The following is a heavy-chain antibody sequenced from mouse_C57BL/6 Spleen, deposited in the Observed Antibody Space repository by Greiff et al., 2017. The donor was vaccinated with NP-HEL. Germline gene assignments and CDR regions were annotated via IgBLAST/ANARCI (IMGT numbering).Heavy chain of an antibody. CDR2: IRSKSNNYAT. D-gene: IGHD1-1*01. CDR1: GFSFNTYA. J-gene: IGHJ4*01. CDR3: VRHDYGSRGGPMDY. V-gene: IGHV10-1*01. Sequence: EVMLVESGGGLVQPKGSLKLSCAASGFSFNTYAMNWVRQAPGKGLEWVARIRSKSNNYATYYADSVKDRFTISRDDSESMLYLQMNNLKTEDTAMYYCVRHDYGSRGGPMDYWGQGTSVTVSS.